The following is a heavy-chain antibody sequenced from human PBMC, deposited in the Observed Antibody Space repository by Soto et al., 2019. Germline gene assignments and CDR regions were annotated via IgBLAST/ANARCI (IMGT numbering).Heavy chain of an antibody. V-gene: IGHV3-23*01. CDR2: ISGSGGST. D-gene: IGHD2-2*01. Sequence: EVQLLESGGGLVQPGGSLRLSCAASGFTFSSYAMSWVRQAPGKGLEWVSAISGSGGSTYYADSVKGRFTISRDNSKNTLYLQMNSVRAEDTAVYYCAKGGYCSSTSCYGYYYYYMDVWGKGTTVTVSS. CDR1: GFTFSSYA. CDR3: AKGGYCSSTSCYGYYYYYMDV. J-gene: IGHJ6*03.